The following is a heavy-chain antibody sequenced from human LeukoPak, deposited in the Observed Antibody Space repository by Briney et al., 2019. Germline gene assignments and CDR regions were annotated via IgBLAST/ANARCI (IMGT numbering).Heavy chain of an antibody. Sequence: PSETLSLTCTVSSDSISSSSYYWGWIRQPPGKGLEWIGTIYYSGSTYYNPSLKSRVTISVDTSKNQFSLKLSSVTAADTAVYYCACVVGATSEKSNWGQGTLVTVSS. CDR1: SDSISSSSYY. CDR3: ACVVGATSEKSN. J-gene: IGHJ4*02. CDR2: IYYSGST. D-gene: IGHD1-26*01. V-gene: IGHV4-39*07.